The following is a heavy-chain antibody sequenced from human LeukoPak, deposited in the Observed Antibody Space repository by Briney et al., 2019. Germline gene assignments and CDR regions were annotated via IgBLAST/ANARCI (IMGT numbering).Heavy chain of an antibody. J-gene: IGHJ4*02. D-gene: IGHD6-19*01. Sequence: GGSLKISCKGSGYHFTSYWIGWGRQVPGKGLEWMGIIYPGDSDTRYSPSFQGQVTISADKSISTAYLQWSSLKASDTAMYYCATRGFIAVAGRAFDYWGQGTLVTVSS. CDR2: IYPGDSDT. CDR3: ATRGFIAVAGRAFDY. CDR1: GYHFTSYW. V-gene: IGHV5-51*01.